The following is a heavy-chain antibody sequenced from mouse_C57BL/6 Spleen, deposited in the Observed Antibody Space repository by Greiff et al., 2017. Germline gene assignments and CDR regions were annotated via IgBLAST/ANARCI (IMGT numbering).Heavy chain of an antibody. Sequence: DVQLVESVGCLLQPVGSLTLSCAACGFTFSSYPMSLVRHTPEKRLEWVATISGGGGNTYYPDSVKGRFTISRDNAKNTLYLQMSILKSEDTALYYFLKHADYHGSRYDLHFGGCAAGPPAIVSP. CDR1: GFTFSSYP. D-gene: IGHD1-1*01. CDR2: ISGGGGNT. V-gene: IGHV5-9*01. CDR3: LKHADYHGSRYDLHFGG. J-gene: IGHJ1*01.